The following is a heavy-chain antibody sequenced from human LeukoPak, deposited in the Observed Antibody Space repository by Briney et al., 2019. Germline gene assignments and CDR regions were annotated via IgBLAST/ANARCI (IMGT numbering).Heavy chain of an antibody. V-gene: IGHV3-30*02. J-gene: IGHJ6*03. Sequence: PGGSLRLSCAASGFTFSSYGMHWVRQAPGKGLEWVAFIWYDRSNKFYADSVNCRFTISRDNSKNTLYLQMNSLRAEDTAVYYCAKSAQYYYYYMDVWGKGTTVTVSS. CDR3: AKSAQYYYYYMDV. CDR1: GFTFSSYG. CDR2: IWYDRSNK.